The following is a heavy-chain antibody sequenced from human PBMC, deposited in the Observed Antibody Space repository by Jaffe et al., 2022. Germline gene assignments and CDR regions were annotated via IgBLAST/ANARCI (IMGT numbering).Heavy chain of an antibody. V-gene: IGHV1-46*01. CDR3: ARRGSSGYYWSPPFDY. CDR2: INPSGGST. J-gene: IGHJ4*02. Sequence: QVQLVQSGAEVKKPGASVKVSCKASGYTFTSYYMHWVRQAPGQGLEWMGIINPSGGSTSYAQKFQGRVTMTRDTSTSTVYMELSSLRSEDTAVYYCARRGSSGYYWSPPFDYWGQGTLVTVSS. CDR1: GYTFTSYY. D-gene: IGHD3-22*01.